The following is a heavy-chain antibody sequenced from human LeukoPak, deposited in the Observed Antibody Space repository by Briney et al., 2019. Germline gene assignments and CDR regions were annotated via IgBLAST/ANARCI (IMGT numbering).Heavy chain of an antibody. V-gene: IGHV3-53*01. Sequence: GGSLRLSCAASGFTVSSNYMSWVRQAPGKGLEWVSVIYSGGSTYYADSVKGRFTISRDNSKNTLYLQMNSLRAEDTAVYYCAREGYDSSGYFFDYWGQGTLDTVSS. CDR1: GFTVSSNY. CDR2: IYSGGST. CDR3: AREGYDSSGYFFDY. D-gene: IGHD3-22*01. J-gene: IGHJ4*02.